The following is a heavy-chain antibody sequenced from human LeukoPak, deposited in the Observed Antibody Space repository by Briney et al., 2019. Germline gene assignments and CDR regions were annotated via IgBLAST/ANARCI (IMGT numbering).Heavy chain of an antibody. J-gene: IGHJ4*02. CDR3: SRSAYYDGSGSYYDY. V-gene: IGHV3-23*01. CDR1: GFTFSSYA. D-gene: IGHD3-22*01. Sequence: GGSLRLSCAASGFTFSSYAMSWVRQAPGKGLEWVSAISGSGGSTYYADSVKGRFTISRDNSKNTLYLQMNSLRAEDTAVYYCSRSAYYDGSGSYYDYWGQGTLVTVSS. CDR2: ISGSGGST.